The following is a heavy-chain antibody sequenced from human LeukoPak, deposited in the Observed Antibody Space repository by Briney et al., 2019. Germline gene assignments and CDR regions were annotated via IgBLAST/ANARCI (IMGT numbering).Heavy chain of an antibody. D-gene: IGHD6-13*01. J-gene: IGHJ3*02. CDR3: AKKNRIAAAGTGAFDI. Sequence: GGSLRLSCAASGFTFTTYAMSWVRQAPGKGLEWVAFIRYDGSNKYYADSVKGRFTISRDNSKNTLYLQMNSLRAEDTAVYYCAKKNRIAAAGTGAFDIWGQGTMVTVSS. CDR2: IRYDGSNK. CDR1: GFTFTTYA. V-gene: IGHV3-30*02.